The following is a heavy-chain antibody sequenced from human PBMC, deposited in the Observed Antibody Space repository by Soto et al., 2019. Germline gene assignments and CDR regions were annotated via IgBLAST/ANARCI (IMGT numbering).Heavy chain of an antibody. CDR1: GFPFSSNG. V-gene: IGHV3-33*01. Sequence: GGSLRLSCAATGFPFSSNGMHWVRQPPGKGLEWVAGTWYDGREKYYADSVKGRFSISRDNSKNTLYLQMSSLRAEDTAVYYGARDSSGGSCDFDYWGQGALDTVSS. CDR3: ARDSSGGSCDFDY. CDR2: TWYDGREK. J-gene: IGHJ4*02. D-gene: IGHD2-15*01.